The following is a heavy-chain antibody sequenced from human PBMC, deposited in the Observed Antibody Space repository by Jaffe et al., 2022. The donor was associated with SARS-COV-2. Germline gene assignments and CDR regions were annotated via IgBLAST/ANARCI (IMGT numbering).Heavy chain of an antibody. Sequence: EVQLLESGGGLVQPGGSLRLSCAASGFTFGSYAMYWVRQVPGKGLEWVSSIISTGTRTYHADSVKGRFTVSRDNSKNTLYLQMNSLRVEDTAVYYCAKGGDSAYFGDFAYWGQGTLVTVSS. V-gene: IGHV3-23*01. CDR2: IISTGTRT. D-gene: IGHD3-22*01. J-gene: IGHJ4*02. CDR1: GFTFGSYA. CDR3: AKGGDSAYFGDFAY.